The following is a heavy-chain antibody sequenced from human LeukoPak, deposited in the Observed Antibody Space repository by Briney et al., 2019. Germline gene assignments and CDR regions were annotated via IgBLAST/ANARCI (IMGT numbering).Heavy chain of an antibody. J-gene: IGHJ4*02. D-gene: IGHD4-17*01. Sequence: GGSLRLSCAASGFTFSSYAMSWVRQAPGKGLEWVSAISGSGGSTYYGDSMKGRFIISRDNSKNTLYLQMNSLRVEDTAVYYCANEIRPNDYWGQGTLVTVSS. CDR1: GFTFSSYA. CDR2: ISGSGGST. V-gene: IGHV3-23*01. CDR3: ANEIRPNDY.